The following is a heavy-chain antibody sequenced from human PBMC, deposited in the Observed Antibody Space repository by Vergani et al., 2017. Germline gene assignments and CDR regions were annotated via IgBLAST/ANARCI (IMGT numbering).Heavy chain of an antibody. V-gene: IGHV4-4*09. CDR2: IYTSGST. CDR3: ARPRGSYVYAFDY. D-gene: IGHD1-26*01. CDR1: GGSISSYY. J-gene: IGHJ4*02. Sequence: QVQLQESGPGLVKPSETLSLTCTVSGGSISSYYWSWIRQPPGKGLEWIGYIYTSGSTNYNPSLKSRVTISVDTSKNQFSLKLSSVTAADTAVYYCARPRGSYVYAFDYWGQGTLVTVSS.